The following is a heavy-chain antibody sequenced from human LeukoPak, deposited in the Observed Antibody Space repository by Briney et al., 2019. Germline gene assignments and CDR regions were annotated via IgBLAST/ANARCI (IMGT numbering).Heavy chain of an antibody. Sequence: GASVKVSCKASGYTFTSYAMHWVRQAPGQRLEWMGWSNAGNGNTKYSQEFQGRVTITRDTSASTAYMELSSLRSEDTAVYYCAREWSSGGYYDSSGRGADAFDIWAKGQWSPSLQ. J-gene: IGHJ3*02. V-gene: IGHV1-3*02. D-gene: IGHD3-22*01. CDR1: GYTFTSYA. CDR3: AREWSSGGYYDSSGRGADAFDI. CDR2: SNAGNGNT.